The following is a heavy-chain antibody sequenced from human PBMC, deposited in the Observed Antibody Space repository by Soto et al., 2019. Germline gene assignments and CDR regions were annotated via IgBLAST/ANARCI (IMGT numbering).Heavy chain of an antibody. CDR1: GGSISSGDYY. CDR2: IYYSGST. J-gene: IGHJ4*02. CDR3: PRGPGGYYYNADY. V-gene: IGHV4-30-4*01. Sequence: SETLSLTCTVSGGSISSGDYYWSWIRQPPGKGLEWIGYIYYSGSTYYNPSLKSRVTISVDTSKNQFSLKLSSVTAADTAVYYCPRGPGGYYYNADYWGQGTLVTVSS. D-gene: IGHD3-22*01.